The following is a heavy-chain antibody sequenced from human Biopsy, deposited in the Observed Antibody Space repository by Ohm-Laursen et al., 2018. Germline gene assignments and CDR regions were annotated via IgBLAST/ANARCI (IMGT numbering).Heavy chain of an antibody. Sequence: TLSLTCTVSGGSISDSTYHWGWIRQSPGKGLEWIGNIYYSGNTDYSPSLKSRVTISVDTSNNQFSLKLRSVTAADTAVYYCARQVDFWSGYVDYWGQGTLVTVPS. D-gene: IGHD3-3*01. CDR3: ARQVDFWSGYVDY. J-gene: IGHJ4*02. CDR2: IYYSGNT. V-gene: IGHV4-39*01. CDR1: GGSISDSTYH.